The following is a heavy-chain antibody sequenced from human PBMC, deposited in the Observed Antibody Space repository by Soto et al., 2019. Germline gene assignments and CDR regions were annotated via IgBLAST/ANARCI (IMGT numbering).Heavy chain of an antibody. D-gene: IGHD1-1*01. CDR2: IYYSGST. CDR1: GGSISSYY. Sequence: SETLSLTCTVSGGSISSYYWSWIRQPPGKGLEWIGYIYYSGSTNYNPSLKSRVTISVDTSKNQFSLKLSSVTAADTAVYYCARQRGTDAFDFWGQGTMVTVS. CDR3: ARQRGTDAFDF. V-gene: IGHV4-59*08. J-gene: IGHJ3*01.